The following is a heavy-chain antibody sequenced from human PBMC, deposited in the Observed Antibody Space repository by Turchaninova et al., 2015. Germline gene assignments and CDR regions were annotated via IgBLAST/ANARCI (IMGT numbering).Heavy chain of an antibody. V-gene: IGHV1-3*04. CDR3: ARERGGIFPY. D-gene: IGHD3-10*01. CDR2: INMETGNS. CDR1: GYTFTEYV. Sequence: GASVKISCKASGYTFTEYVIKWWRQAPGQSPEWMAWINMETGNSHDSRKFRGRLTTTFDTSATTVFMELNNLRSDDTAIYFCARERGGIFPYWGQGTLVTVSS. J-gene: IGHJ4*02.